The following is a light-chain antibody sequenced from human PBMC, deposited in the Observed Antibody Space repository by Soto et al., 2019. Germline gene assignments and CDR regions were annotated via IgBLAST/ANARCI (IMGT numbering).Light chain of an antibody. Sequence: SYELTQPPSVSVAPGQTARISCGGNNIGIKSVHWYQQKPGQAPVVAVYDDSARPSGIPERFSGSNSGNTATLTISRVEAGDEADYYCQVWDSSSDHVVFGGGT. V-gene: IGLV3-21*02. CDR2: DDS. CDR1: NIGIKS. J-gene: IGLJ2*01. CDR3: QVWDSSSDHVV.